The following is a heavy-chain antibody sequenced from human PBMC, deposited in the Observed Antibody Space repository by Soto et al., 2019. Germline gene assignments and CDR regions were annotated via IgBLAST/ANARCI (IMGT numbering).Heavy chain of an antibody. Sequence: QVQLVESGGGVVQPGRSLRLSCAASGFTFSSYGMHWVRQAPGKGLEWVAVIWYDGSNKYYADSVKGRFTISRDNSKNTLYLQMNSLRAEDTAVYYCARAGIAAAGRISDWGQGTLVTVSS. V-gene: IGHV3-33*01. CDR3: ARAGIAAAGRISD. D-gene: IGHD6-13*01. CDR2: IWYDGSNK. CDR1: GFTFSSYG. J-gene: IGHJ4*02.